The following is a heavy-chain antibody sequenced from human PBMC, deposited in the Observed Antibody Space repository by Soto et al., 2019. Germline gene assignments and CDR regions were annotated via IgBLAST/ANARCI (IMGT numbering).Heavy chain of an antibody. J-gene: IGHJ4*02. D-gene: IGHD3-16*01. V-gene: IGHV3-33*01. CDR3: ERVKSGGGTMTSLFDY. CDR1: GFTFSSYG. Sequence: QVQLVESGGGVVQPGRSLRLSCAASGFTFSSYGMHWVRQAPGKGLEWVAVMRYDGSNTYYGDSVKGRFTISRDNSKNSLYLQMNSLRVEDTAIYYCERVKSGGGTMTSLFDYWGQGVLVTVSA. CDR2: MRYDGSNT.